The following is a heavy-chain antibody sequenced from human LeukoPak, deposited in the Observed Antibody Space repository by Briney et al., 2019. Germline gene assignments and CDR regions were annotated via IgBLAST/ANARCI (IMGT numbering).Heavy chain of an antibody. J-gene: IGHJ4*02. V-gene: IGHV3-23*01. Sequence: GGSLRLSCAAYGFNFGSYSMTWVRQAPGKGLEWVSVMIADSATTFYADSVKGRFTISRDNAKNTVFLQMSSLRAEDTALYYCAKDGAWLRFDDWGQGTLVTVSS. D-gene: IGHD5-12*01. CDR3: AKDGAWLRFDD. CDR2: MIADSATT. CDR1: GFNFGSYS.